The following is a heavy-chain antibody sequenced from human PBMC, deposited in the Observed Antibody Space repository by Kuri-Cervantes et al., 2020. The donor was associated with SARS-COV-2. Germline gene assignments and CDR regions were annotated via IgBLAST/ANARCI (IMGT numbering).Heavy chain of an antibody. CDR2: INHSGST. CDR3: ARASGFLRYIYYMDL. J-gene: IGHJ6*03. V-gene: IGHV4-34*01. CDR1: GGSFSGYY. Sequence: SQTLSLTCAVYGGSFSGYYWSWIRQPPGKGLEWIGEINHSGSTNYNPSPKSRVTISVDTSSKQFSLNLSSVTAADTAVYYCARASGFLRYIYYMDLWGRGTTVTVSS. D-gene: IGHD5-18*01.